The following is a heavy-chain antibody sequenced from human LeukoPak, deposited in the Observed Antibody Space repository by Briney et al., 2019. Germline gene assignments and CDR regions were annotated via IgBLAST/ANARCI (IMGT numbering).Heavy chain of an antibody. Sequence: ASVKVSCKASGYTFTGYYIHWVRQAPGQGLEWMGWSNPDRGGTYYAQKFQGSVTMTRDTSISAAYMELSRLRSDDTAVYYCARDTSGWYNYWGQGTLVTVSS. CDR2: SNPDRGGT. V-gene: IGHV1-2*02. D-gene: IGHD6-19*01. CDR1: GYTFTGYY. J-gene: IGHJ4*02. CDR3: ARDTSGWYNY.